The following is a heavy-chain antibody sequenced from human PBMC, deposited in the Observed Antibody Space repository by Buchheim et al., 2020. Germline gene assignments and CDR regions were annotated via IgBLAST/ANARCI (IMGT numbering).Heavy chain of an antibody. CDR2: INPNSGGT. D-gene: IGHD3-22*01. Sequence: QVQLVQSGAEVKKPGASVKVSCKASGYTFTGYYMHWVRQAPGQGLEWMGRINPNSGGTNYAQKCQGRVTLTRDTSISTASMELSRLRSDDTAVYYCARKYGYYDSSGYYFDYWGQGTL. V-gene: IGHV1-2*06. CDR3: ARKYGYYDSSGYYFDY. J-gene: IGHJ4*02. CDR1: GYTFTGYY.